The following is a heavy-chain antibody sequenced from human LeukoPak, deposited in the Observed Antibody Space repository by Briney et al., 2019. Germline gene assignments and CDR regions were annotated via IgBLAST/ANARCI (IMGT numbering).Heavy chain of an antibody. V-gene: IGHV3-74*01. CDR2: INSDGSST. CDR3: IRGPTYFDS. J-gene: IGHJ4*02. Sequence: GGSLRLSCAASGFTFSSHWMHWVRQVPEKGLVWVSRINSDGSSTSYGDSVKGRFTISRDNAKGTLYLQMHSLRVEDTAVYYCIRGPTYFDSWGQGTLVTVSS. CDR1: GFTFSSHW.